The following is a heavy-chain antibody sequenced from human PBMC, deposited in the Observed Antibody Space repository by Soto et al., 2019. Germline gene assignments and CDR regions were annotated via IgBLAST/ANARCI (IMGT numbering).Heavy chain of an antibody. CDR2: ISYDGNYI. CDR3: AKGILSATIGPYAMDV. V-gene: IGHV3-30*18. J-gene: IGHJ6*02. Sequence: AGGSLRLSCEASGFAFISYAMHWVRQAPGKGLEWVGVISYDGNYIYYADSVKGRFTISRDNSKNTLYVQVNSLRPEDTAVYYCAKGILSATIGPYAMDVWGQGTTVTVSS. CDR1: GFAFISYA. D-gene: IGHD3-16*01.